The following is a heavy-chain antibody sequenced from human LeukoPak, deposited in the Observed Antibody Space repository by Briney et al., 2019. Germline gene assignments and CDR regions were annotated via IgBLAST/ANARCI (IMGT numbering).Heavy chain of an antibody. Sequence: ASVKVSCKASGYTYTSYDINWVRQATGQGLEWMGWMNPNSGNTGYAQKFQGRVTMTRNTSISTAYMELSSLRSEDTAVYYRARVLDGGSYYYCYYMDVWGKGTTVTVSS. J-gene: IGHJ6*03. CDR1: GYTYTSYD. D-gene: IGHD4-23*01. V-gene: IGHV1-8*01. CDR3: ARVLDGGSYYYCYYMDV. CDR2: MNPNSGNT.